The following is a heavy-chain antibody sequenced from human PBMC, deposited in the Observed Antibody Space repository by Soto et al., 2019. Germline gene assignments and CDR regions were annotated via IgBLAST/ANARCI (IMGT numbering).Heavy chain of an antibody. V-gene: IGHV5-51*01. CDR1: GYSFSNYW. CDR2: IYPGDSDT. J-gene: IGHJ4*02. D-gene: IGHD3-3*01. Sequence: GESLKISCKGSGYSFSNYWIVLVRQMPGKGLEWMGIIYPGDSDTRYRPSFQGQVTISADKSISTAYLQWSSLKASDTAMYSCARLAPQNKYDFTFIDYWGQGTLVTVSS. CDR3: ARLAPQNKYDFTFIDY.